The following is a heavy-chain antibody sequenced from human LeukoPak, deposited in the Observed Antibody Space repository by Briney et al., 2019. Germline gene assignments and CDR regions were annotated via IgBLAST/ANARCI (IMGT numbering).Heavy chain of an antibody. CDR3: ARDHDSSGYYIYPHFDY. CDR1: GGSISSYY. D-gene: IGHD3-22*01. CDR2: IYTSGST. J-gene: IGHJ4*02. V-gene: IGHV4-4*07. Sequence: SETLSLTCTVSGGSISSYYWSRIRQPAGKGLEWIGRIYTSGSTNYNPSLKSRVTMSVDTSKNQFSLKLSSVTAADTAVYYCARDHDSSGYYIYPHFDYWGQGTLVTVSS.